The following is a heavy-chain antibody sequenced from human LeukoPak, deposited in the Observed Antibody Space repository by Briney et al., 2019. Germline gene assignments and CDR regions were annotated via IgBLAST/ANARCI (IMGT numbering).Heavy chain of an antibody. V-gene: IGHV4-30-4*01. J-gene: IGHJ5*02. CDR3: ARAAVPIGTLDYGDYSNNWFDP. CDR2: IYYSGST. D-gene: IGHD4-17*01. CDR1: GGSISSGDYY. Sequence: KPSETLSLTCTVSGGSISSGDYYWSWIRQPPGKGLEWIGYIYYSGSTYYNPSLKSRVTISVDTSKNQFSLKLSSVTAADTAVYYCARAAVPIGTLDYGDYSNNWFDPWGQGTLVTVSS.